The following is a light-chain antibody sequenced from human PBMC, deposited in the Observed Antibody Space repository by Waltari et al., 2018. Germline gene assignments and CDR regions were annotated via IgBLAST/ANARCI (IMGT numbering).Light chain of an antibody. CDR3: QHYVSLPVT. CDR1: QSVSRA. V-gene: IGKV3-20*01. Sequence: EIVLTQSPGTLSLSPGERATLSCRASQSVSRALAWYQQNPGQAPRLLSYGASNSATGIPDRFSGSGSGTDFSLIISRLEPEDFAVYYCQHYVSLPVTFGQGTKVEIK. CDR2: GAS. J-gene: IGKJ1*01.